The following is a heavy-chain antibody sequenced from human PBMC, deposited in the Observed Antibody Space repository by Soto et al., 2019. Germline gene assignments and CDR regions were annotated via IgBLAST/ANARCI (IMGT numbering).Heavy chain of an antibody. CDR3: AREGLADSSGWFPHYGMDV. Sequence: QLQLQESGPGLVKPSETLSLTCTVSGGSISSSSYYWGWIRQPPGKGLEWIGSIYYSGSTYYNPSLKSRVTISVDTSKNQFSLKLSSVTAADTAVYYSAREGLADSSGWFPHYGMDVWGQGTTVTVSS. CDR1: GGSISSSSYY. CDR2: IYYSGST. V-gene: IGHV4-39*02. J-gene: IGHJ6*02. D-gene: IGHD6-19*01.